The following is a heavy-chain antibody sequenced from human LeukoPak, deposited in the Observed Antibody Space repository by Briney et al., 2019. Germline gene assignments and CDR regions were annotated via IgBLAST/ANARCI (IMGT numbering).Heavy chain of an antibody. D-gene: IGHD3-10*01. CDR1: GGSISGSS. CDR2: IYYSGST. V-gene: IGHV4-59*01. J-gene: IGHJ3*02. Sequence: SETLSLTCTASGGSISGSSWSWIRQPPGKGLEWIGYIYYSGSTNYNPSLKSRVTILVDTSNNQFSLRLNSVTAADTAVYCCARENTMVRGAFDAFDIWGQGTMVTVSS. CDR3: ARENTMVRGAFDAFDI.